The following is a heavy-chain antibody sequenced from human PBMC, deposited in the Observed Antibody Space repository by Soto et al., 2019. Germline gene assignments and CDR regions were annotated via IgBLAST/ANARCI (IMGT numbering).Heavy chain of an antibody. V-gene: IGHV4-39*07. J-gene: IGHJ5*02. CDR1: GGSISRSSYY. CDR2: IYYSGST. CDR3: ARDYYDSSGYLS. Sequence: SETLSLTCTVCGGSISRSSYYWGWIRQPPGKGLEWIGSIYYSGSTHYNPSLKRRVTITADESTSTAYMELSSLRSEDTAVYYCARDYYDSSGYLSWGQGTLVTVSS. D-gene: IGHD3-22*01.